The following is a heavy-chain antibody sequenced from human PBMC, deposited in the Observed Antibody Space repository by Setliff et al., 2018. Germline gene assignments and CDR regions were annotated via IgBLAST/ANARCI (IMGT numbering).Heavy chain of an antibody. Sequence: GGSLRLSCAASGFTFSEEWMSWVRQAPGKGLEWIGRIKSEIAGGTTDYGAPVKGRFTISRDDSKSTLLLQMNNLKTEDTALYYCTTAHYTGNSRTLDFWGPGTLVTVSS. V-gene: IGHV3-15*01. CDR1: GFTFSEEW. D-gene: IGHD1-26*01. J-gene: IGHJ4*02. CDR2: IKSEIAGGTT. CDR3: TTAHYTGNSRTLDF.